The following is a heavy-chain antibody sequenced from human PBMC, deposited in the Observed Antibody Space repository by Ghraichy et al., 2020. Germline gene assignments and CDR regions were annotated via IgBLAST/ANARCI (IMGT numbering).Heavy chain of an antibody. Sequence: GGSLRLSCAASGFTFSGYWMSWVRQAPGKGLEWVANIKKDGSEKYYVDSVKGRFTISRDNAKNSLYLQMNSLRAEDMAVYYCARDLGSGWYFDYWGRGTLVTVSS. J-gene: IGHJ4*02. V-gene: IGHV3-7*01. D-gene: IGHD6-19*01. CDR1: GFTFSGYW. CDR2: IKKDGSEK. CDR3: ARDLGSGWYFDY.